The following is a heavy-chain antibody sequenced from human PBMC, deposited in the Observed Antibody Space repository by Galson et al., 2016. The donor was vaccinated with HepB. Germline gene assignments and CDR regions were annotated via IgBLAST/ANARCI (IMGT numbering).Heavy chain of an antibody. D-gene: IGHD3-3*01. J-gene: IGHJ4*02. CDR3: VHATYYDFWSGYPSLDY. CDR1: GFSLSIDRVG. CDR2: VCWNDDK. Sequence: PALVKPTQTLALTCTFSGFSLSIDRVGVGWIRQPPGKALEWLALVCWNDDKRYSPSLKSRLTITKDTSKNQEVLTMTNMDPVDTATYYCVHATYYDFWSGYPSLDYWGQGILVTVSS. V-gene: IGHV2-5*01.